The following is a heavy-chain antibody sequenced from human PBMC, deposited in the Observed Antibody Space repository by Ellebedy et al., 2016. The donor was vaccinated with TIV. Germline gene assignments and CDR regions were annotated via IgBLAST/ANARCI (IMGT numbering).Heavy chain of an antibody. CDR1: GFTFSNAW. Sequence: GGSLRLSCAASGFTFSNAWMNWVRQAPGKGLEWVGRIKSKTDGGAADYAAPVKGRFTTSRDDSKKTLYLQMNSLKTEDTAVYFCTTVYRYNYDSVWGQGTLVTVSS. D-gene: IGHD5-18*01. CDR2: IKSKTDGGAA. V-gene: IGHV3-15*01. J-gene: IGHJ4*02. CDR3: TTVYRYNYDSV.